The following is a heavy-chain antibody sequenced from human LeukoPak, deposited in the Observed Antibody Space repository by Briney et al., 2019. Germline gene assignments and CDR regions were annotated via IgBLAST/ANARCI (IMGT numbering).Heavy chain of an antibody. V-gene: IGHV4-30-4*01. J-gene: IGHJ4*02. CDR2: IYYSGTT. D-gene: IGHD3-10*01. CDR1: GGSISSGDYY. Sequence: PSETLSLTCTVSGGSISSGDYYWSWIRQPPGKGLEWVGHIYYSGTTYYNATLKSRITISVDTSKNQFSLKLTSVTAADTAGYFCARAPYGSGSYYWGQGTQVTVSS. CDR3: ARAPYGSGSYY.